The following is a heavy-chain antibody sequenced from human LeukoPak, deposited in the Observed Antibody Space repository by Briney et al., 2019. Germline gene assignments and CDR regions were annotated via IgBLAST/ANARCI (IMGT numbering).Heavy chain of an antibody. J-gene: IGHJ6*02. D-gene: IGHD6-13*01. V-gene: IGHV1-2*02. CDR3: ARFRSSSWYYYGMDV. CDR2: INPNSGGT. Sequence: ASVNVSFKASVYTFTDYYMHWVRQAPGQGLAWMGWINPNSGGTNYAQKFQGRVPMTRDTSISTAYMELSRLRSDDTAVYYCARFRSSSWYYYGMDVWGQGTTVTVSS. CDR1: VYTFTDYY.